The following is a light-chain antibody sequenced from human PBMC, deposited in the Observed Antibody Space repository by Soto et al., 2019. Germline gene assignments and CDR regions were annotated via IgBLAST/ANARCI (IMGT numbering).Light chain of an antibody. Sequence: DIQMTQSPSSLSASVGDRVTITCRASQSISSYLNWYQQKPGKAPKLLIYAASSLQSGVPSRFSGSGSGTDFTVTISSLQPEDFATYYCQQSYRTPTFGQGTRLEIK. V-gene: IGKV1-39*01. CDR3: QQSYRTPT. J-gene: IGKJ5*01. CDR1: QSISSY. CDR2: AAS.